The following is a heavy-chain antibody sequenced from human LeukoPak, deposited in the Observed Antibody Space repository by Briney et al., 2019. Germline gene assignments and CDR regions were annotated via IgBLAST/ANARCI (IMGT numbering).Heavy chain of an antibody. V-gene: IGHV4-4*07. CDR1: GGSISSYD. J-gene: IGHJ6*02. CDR3: ARDQAGLRYGMDV. CDR2: IYTSGST. Sequence: SVTVSLTCTVSGGSISSYDWSWIRQPAGKGLEWIGRIYTSGSTNYNPSLKRRVTMSVDTSKNQFSLNLNSVTAADTAVYYCARDQAGLRYGMDVWGQGTTVTVSS.